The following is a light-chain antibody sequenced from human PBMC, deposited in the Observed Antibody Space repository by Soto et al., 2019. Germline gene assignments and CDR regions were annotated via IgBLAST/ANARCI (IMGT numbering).Light chain of an antibody. CDR3: QQSYGPPPT. V-gene: IGKV1-39*01. CDR2: SVS. Sequence: DIQMTQSPSSLSASVGDRVTITCRSSQNISRFLNWYQQKQGKAPNLLIYSVSSLRTGVPSRFSGSGSGTDFTLTISSLQPEDFATDFCQQSYGPPPTFGQGTKVEIK. CDR1: QNISRF. J-gene: IGKJ1*01.